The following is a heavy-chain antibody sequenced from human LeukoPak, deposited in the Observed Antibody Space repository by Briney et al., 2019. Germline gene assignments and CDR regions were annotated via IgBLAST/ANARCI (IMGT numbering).Heavy chain of an antibody. CDR2: ISSSSNYI. V-gene: IGHV3-21*01. Sequence: PGGSLRLSCAASGFTFSSYTMNWVRQAPGKGLEWVSSISSSSNYIYYADSMKGRFTISRDNAKNSLYLQMNSLRAEDTAVYYCATDVGGWQTYFHYWGQGTLVTVSS. J-gene: IGHJ4*02. CDR1: GFTFSSYT. D-gene: IGHD6-19*01. CDR3: ATDVGGWQTYFHY.